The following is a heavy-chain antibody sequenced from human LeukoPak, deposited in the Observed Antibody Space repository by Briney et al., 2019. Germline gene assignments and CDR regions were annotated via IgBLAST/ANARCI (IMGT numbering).Heavy chain of an antibody. V-gene: IGHV1-2*02. CDR3: ARRRWLHDFYFDY. D-gene: IGHD5-24*01. Sequence: ASVKVSCKASGYTFTGYYMHWVRQAPGQALEWMGWINPNSGGTNYAQKFQGRVTMTRDTSISTAYMELSRLRSDDTAVYYCARRRWLHDFYFDYWGQGTLVTVSS. CDR1: GYTFTGYY. CDR2: INPNSGGT. J-gene: IGHJ4*02.